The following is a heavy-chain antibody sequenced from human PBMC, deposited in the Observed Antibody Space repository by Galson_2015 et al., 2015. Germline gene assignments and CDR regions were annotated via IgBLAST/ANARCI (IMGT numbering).Heavy chain of an antibody. CDR1: GFTFSDHA. CDR3: AKANSRRLFGFDF. D-gene: IGHD2/OR15-2a*01. Sequence: SLRLSCAASGFTFSDHAMTWVRQAPGKGLEWVSGIAGSGDSTYSAASVKGRFTISRDNSENTLYLQMNSLRAEDTAVYYCAKANSRRLFGFDFWGQGTLVTVSS. V-gene: IGHV3-23*01. J-gene: IGHJ4*02. CDR2: IAGSGDST.